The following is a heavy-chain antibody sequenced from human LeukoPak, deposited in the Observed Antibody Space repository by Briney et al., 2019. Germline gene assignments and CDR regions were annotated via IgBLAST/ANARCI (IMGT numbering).Heavy chain of an antibody. CDR3: ARLSSGYYHTRNPFDP. V-gene: IGHV5-51*01. CDR1: GYSFTSYW. Sequence: GESLKISCKGSGYSFTSYWIGWVRQMPGKGLEWMGIIYPGDSDTRYSPSFQGQVTISADKSISTAYLQWSSLKASDTAMYYCARLSSGYYHTRNPFDPWGQGTLVTVSS. J-gene: IGHJ5*02. CDR2: IYPGDSDT. D-gene: IGHD3-3*01.